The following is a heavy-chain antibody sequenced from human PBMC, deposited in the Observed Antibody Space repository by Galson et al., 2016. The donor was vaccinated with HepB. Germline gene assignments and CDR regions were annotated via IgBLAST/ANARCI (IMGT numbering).Heavy chain of an antibody. D-gene: IGHD3-10*01. V-gene: IGHV3-48*02. CDR2: ISSSISTI. CDR3: AKELVRSAFDY. Sequence: SLRLSCAASGVTFSTSGLNWVRQAPGKGLQWVSYISSSISTIYYADSVKGRFTISRDNAKNSVYLQMNSLRDEDTAVYYCAKELVRSAFDYWGRGTLVTVSS. CDR1: GVTFSTSG. J-gene: IGHJ4*02.